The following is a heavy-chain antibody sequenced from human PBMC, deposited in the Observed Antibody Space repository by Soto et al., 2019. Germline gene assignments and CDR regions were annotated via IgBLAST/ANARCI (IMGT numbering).Heavy chain of an antibody. D-gene: IGHD2-15*01. V-gene: IGHV2-70*11. CDR1: GFSLSTSGMC. CDR2: IDWDDDK. CDR3: ARIPAPRGGNPYYYYYGMDV. Sequence: SGPTLVNPTQTLTLTCTFSGFSLSTSGMCVSWIRQPPGKALEWLARIDWDDDKYYSTSLKTRLTISKDTSKNQVVLTMTNMDPVDTATYYCARIPAPRGGNPYYYYYGMDVWGQGTTVTVSS. J-gene: IGHJ6*02.